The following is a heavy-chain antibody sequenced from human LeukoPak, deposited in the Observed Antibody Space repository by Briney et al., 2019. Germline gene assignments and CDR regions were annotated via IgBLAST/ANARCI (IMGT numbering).Heavy chain of an antibody. CDR2: LSHSGGSA. Sequence: GGSLRLSCAGSGFSFSTYVLSWVRQAPGKGLEWVSSLSHSGGSAYYTDSVKGRFTISRDNTKNTLYLHMNSLRVGDTAVYFCAKLGFLTGSFDSWGQGTLVSVSS. V-gene: IGHV3-23*01. J-gene: IGHJ4*02. CDR1: GFSFSTYV. D-gene: IGHD3-9*01. CDR3: AKLGFLTGSFDS.